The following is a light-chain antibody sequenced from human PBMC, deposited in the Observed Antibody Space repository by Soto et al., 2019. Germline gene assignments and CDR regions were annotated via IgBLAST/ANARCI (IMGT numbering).Light chain of an antibody. J-gene: IGKJ2*01. V-gene: IGKV3-20*01. CDR3: QQYGNPPPYA. CDR2: GAS. Sequence: EILLTQSPGTLSLSPGDRATLSCRVSQSVSSSYFSWYQQKPGQAPLVLIPGASIRASVLPDRISGSGSGTAVTLPISSRLPAEFSVSFCQQYGNPPPYAFGQGTKVEIK. CDR1: QSVSSSY.